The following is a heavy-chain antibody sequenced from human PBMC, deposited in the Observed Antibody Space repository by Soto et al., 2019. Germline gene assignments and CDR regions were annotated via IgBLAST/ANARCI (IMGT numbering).Heavy chain of an antibody. CDR1: GISLSRYP. D-gene: IGHD2-2*02. J-gene: IGHJ3*01. CDR2: ISPSSTTT. V-gene: IGHV3-48*02. CDR3: ARVRCGYCSSARSYSDCFDL. Sequence: PGGSLRLSCAASGISLSRYPMNWVRQAPGKGLEWLSYISPSSTTTSYADSVKGRFTISRDNSKNTLYLQMNGLRDDDTAVYYCARVRCGYCSSARSYSDCFDLWGRGTVVTVSS.